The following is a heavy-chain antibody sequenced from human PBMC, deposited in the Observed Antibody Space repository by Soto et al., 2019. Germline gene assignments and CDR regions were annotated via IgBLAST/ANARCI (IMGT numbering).Heavy chain of an antibody. J-gene: IGHJ4*02. V-gene: IGHV1-18*01. CDR3: ARDTRYSSTGVDF. D-gene: IGHD5-18*01. CDR1: GYTFTKYG. Sequence: QVQLVQSGAEVKKPGASVKVSCKASGYTFTKYGFSWVRQAPGQGLEWMGWISAYNGNTNYVHKFQDRVTLTTGTSTSTAYMELRSLRSDDTAVYYCARDTRYSSTGVDFWGQGALVTVSS. CDR2: ISAYNGNT.